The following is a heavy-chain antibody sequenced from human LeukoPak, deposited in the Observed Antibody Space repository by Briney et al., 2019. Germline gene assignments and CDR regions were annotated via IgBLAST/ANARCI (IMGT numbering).Heavy chain of an antibody. CDR2: MTTSGNTI. J-gene: IGHJ4*02. V-gene: IGHV3-48*02. CDR1: GITFSGYS. Sequence: GRSLRLSCVVSGITFSGYSMIWVRQAPGKGLEWLSFMTTSGNTIFYAESVKDRFTISRDNAKKSLYLQMNSLTDEDTAVYYCARVGGATAVTMYFEYWGQGTLVTVSS. D-gene: IGHD1-26*01. CDR3: ARVGGATAVTMYFEY.